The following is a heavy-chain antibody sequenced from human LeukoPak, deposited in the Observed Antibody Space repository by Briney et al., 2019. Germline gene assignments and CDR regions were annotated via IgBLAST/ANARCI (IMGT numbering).Heavy chain of an antibody. CDR3: AKYNGGYYYYYMDV. CDR1: GFTFSSYA. V-gene: IGHV3-23*01. CDR2: ISGSGGST. Sequence: GGSLRLSCAASGFTFSSYAMSWVRQAPGKGLEWVSAISGSGGSTYYADSVKGRFTISRDNSKNTLYLQMNSLRAEDTAVYYCAKYNGGYYYYYMDVWGKGTTVTVSS. D-gene: IGHD2-8*01. J-gene: IGHJ6*03.